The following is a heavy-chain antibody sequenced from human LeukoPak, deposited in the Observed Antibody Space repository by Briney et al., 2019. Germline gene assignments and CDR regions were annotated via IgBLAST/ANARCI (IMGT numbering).Heavy chain of an antibody. D-gene: IGHD3-22*01. CDR2: ISYDGSNK. V-gene: IGHV3-30-3*01. CDR1: GFTFSSYA. CDR3: ASHYDSSGYHYFDF. J-gene: IGHJ4*02. Sequence: GGSLRLSCAASGFTFSSYAMHWVRQAPGKGLEWVAVISYDGSNKYYADSVKGRFTISRDNSKNTLYLQMTSLRAEDTAVYYCASHYDSSGYHYFDFRGQGTQVTVSS.